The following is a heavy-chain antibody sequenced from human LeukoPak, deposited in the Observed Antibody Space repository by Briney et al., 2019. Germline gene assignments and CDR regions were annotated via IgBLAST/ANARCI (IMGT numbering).Heavy chain of an antibody. D-gene: IGHD3-16*02. CDR1: GGSFSGYY. CDR2: INHSGST. J-gene: IGHJ4*02. Sequence: PSETLSLTCAVYGGSFSGYYWSWIRQPPGKGLEWIGEINHSGSTNYNPSLKSRVTISVDTSKNQFSLKLSSVTAADTAVYYCARGRYYDYVWGSYRYPASFDYWGQGTLVTVSS. V-gene: IGHV4-34*01. CDR3: ARGRYYDYVWGSYRYPASFDY.